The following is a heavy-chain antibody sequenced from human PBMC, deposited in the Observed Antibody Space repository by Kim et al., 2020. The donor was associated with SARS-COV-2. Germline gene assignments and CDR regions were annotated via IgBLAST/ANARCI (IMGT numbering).Heavy chain of an antibody. Sequence: NTRKSPKFQARVSITRDTSATTAYLELSGLRSEDTAVYYCAREAVAGSFDYWGQGTLVTVSS. CDR3: AREAVAGSFDY. D-gene: IGHD6-19*01. CDR2: NT. V-gene: IGHV1-3*01. J-gene: IGHJ4*02.